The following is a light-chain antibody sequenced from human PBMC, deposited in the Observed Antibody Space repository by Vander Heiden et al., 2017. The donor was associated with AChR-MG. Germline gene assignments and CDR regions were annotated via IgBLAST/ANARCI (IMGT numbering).Light chain of an antibody. V-gene: IGKV3-20*01. J-gene: IGKJ2*01. CDR2: YTS. Sequence: EVVLTHSPRTLFYSPGARATLSCRASQSVSRNLAWYQQNPGQAPRPLIYYTSNSATGIPDRFSGSGSATDFTLTISRREQEDLAVYYCQQYGGTPPYTFGQRTKLEIK. CDR1: QSVSRN. CDR3: QQYGGTPPYT.